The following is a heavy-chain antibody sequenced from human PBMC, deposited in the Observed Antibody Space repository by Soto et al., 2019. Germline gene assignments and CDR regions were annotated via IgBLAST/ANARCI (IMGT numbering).Heavy chain of an antibody. D-gene: IGHD3-22*01. V-gene: IGHV4-31*11. Sequence: QVQLQESGPGLVKPSQTLSLTCAVSGGXXXXXXXXXXXXRQHPGKGLEWIGYIYYSGSAFYNPSLKSRVDISVDTSKNQFSLKVSSLTAADTAVYYCARGVVVTGNFDYWGQGTLVTVSS. CDR3: ARGVVVTGNFDY. J-gene: IGHJ4*02. CDR2: IYYSGSA. CDR1: GGXXXXXXXX.